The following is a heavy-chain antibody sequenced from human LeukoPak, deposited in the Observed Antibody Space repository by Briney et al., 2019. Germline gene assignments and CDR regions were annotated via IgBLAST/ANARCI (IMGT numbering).Heavy chain of an antibody. J-gene: IGHJ6*03. CDR2: IIDSGEST. D-gene: IGHD3-16*01. V-gene: IGHV3-23*01. CDR3: AKLGGQELHNYYVAV. Sequence: PGGSLRLSCAASGFTFSSCAMRWVRQAPGKGLEWVSGIIDSGESTYYANFAKGRFTISRDNSNNTLYLQMNSLRAEDTAVYYCAKLGGQELHNYYVAVCGKGTTVAVSS. CDR1: GFTFSSCA.